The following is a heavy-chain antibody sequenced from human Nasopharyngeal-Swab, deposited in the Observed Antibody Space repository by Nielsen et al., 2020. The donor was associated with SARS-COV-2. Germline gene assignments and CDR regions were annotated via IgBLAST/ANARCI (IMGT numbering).Heavy chain of an antibody. V-gene: IGHV1-3*01. CDR1: GYTFTSYA. Sequence: ASVKVSCKASGYTFTSYAMHWVRQAPGQRLEWMGWINAGNGNTKYSQKFQGRVTITRDTSASTAYMELSSLRSEDTAVYYCARDGSSSWYENWFDPWGQGTLVTVSS. CDR3: ARDGSSSWYENWFDP. CDR2: INAGNGNT. J-gene: IGHJ5*02. D-gene: IGHD6-13*01.